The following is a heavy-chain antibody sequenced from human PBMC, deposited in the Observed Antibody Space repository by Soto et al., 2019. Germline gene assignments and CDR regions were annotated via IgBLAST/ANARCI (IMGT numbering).Heavy chain of an antibody. CDR3: AREDESSGFAGTFQL. J-gene: IGHJ1*01. CDR2: ISDNDNK. Sequence: QVQLVQSGGDVVQPGGSLRLSCAASAFTFSGRVFHWVRQAPDKGLEWVALISDNDNKHYADSVKDRFTISRDNSKNMLSLEMNSLKPEDTALYYCAREDESSGFAGTFQLWGQGTLVTVS. V-gene: IGHV3-30-3*01. CDR1: AFTFSGRV. D-gene: IGHD3-22*01.